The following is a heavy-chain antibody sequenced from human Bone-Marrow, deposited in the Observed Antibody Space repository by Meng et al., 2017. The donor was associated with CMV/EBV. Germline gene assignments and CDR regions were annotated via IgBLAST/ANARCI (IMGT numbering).Heavy chain of an antibody. CDR3: ARDYIVVSPLDAFDI. V-gene: IGHV3-21*01. CDR2: ISSSSSYI. D-gene: IGHD2-2*01. CDR1: GSTFSSYS. J-gene: IGHJ3*02. Sequence: GESLKISCAASGSTFSSYSMNWVRQAPGKGLEWVSSISSSSSYIYYADSVKGRFTISRDNAKNSLYLQMNSLRAEDTAVYYCARDYIVVSPLDAFDIWGQGTMVTVSS.